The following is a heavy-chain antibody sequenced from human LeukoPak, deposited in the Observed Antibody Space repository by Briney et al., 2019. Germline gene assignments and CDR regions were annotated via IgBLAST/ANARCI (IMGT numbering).Heavy chain of an antibody. Sequence: ASVKVSCKASGYTFTGYYMHWVRQAPGQGLEWMGRINPNSGGTNYAQKFQGRVTMTRDTSISTAYMELSRLRSNDTAVYYSARDRQRIAAAGTKTVWFDPWGQGTLVTVSS. J-gene: IGHJ5*02. D-gene: IGHD6-13*01. CDR2: INPNSGGT. CDR1: GYTFTGYY. V-gene: IGHV1-2*06. CDR3: ARDRQRIAAAGTKTVWFDP.